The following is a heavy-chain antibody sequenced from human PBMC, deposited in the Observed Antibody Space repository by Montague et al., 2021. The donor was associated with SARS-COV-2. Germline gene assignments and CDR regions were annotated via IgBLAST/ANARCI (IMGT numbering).Heavy chain of an antibody. D-gene: IGHD3-22*01. CDR1: GSSITNNIDY. J-gene: IGHJ3*01. V-gene: IGHV4-39*02. Sequence: SETLSLTCTVSGSSITNNIDYWAWIRQPPGKGLEWIGSIYYTGNTYYNLTLKSPVTISVVTSKNHFTLKLSSVTAAETAVYYCARLKRYFDSSGSPSAFDFWGQGTTVTVSS. CDR3: ARLKRYFDSSGSPSAFDF. CDR2: IYYTGNT.